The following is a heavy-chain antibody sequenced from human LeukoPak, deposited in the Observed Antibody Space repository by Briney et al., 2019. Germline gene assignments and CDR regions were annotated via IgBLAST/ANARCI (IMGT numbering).Heavy chain of an antibody. CDR3: ARTPSYGDMGYYYYYMDV. V-gene: IGHV4-59*01. Sequence: SETLSLTCTVSGGSISSYYWSWIRQPPGKGLEWIGYIYYSGSTNYNPSLKSRVTISVDTSKNQFSLKLSSVTAADTAVYYCARTPSYGDMGYYYYYMDVWGKGTTVTVSS. D-gene: IGHD2-15*01. J-gene: IGHJ6*03. CDR2: IYYSGST. CDR1: GGSISSYY.